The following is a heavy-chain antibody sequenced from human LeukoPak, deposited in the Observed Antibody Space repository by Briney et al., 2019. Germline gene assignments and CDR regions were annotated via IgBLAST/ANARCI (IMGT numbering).Heavy chain of an antibody. CDR1: GYTLTELS. CDR2: FDPEDGET. J-gene: IGHJ4*02. Sequence: ASVKVACKVSGYTLTELSMHWVRQAPGKGLEWMGGFDPEDGETIYAQKFQGRVTMTEDTSTDTAYMELSSLRSEDTAVYYCATSIVATITIDYWGQGTLVTVSS. V-gene: IGHV1-24*01. CDR3: ATSIVATITIDY. D-gene: IGHD5-12*01.